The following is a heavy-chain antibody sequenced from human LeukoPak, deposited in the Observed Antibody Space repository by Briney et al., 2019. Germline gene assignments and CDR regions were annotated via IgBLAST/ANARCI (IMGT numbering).Heavy chain of an antibody. V-gene: IGHV1-18*01. Sequence: ASVKVSCTASGYTFTNYIISWVRQAPGQGLEWMGWISAYYGNTNYAQKLQGRVTMTTDTSTATAYMELRSLRSDDTAVYYCARGGNYFRFDPWGQGTLVTVSS. J-gene: IGHJ5*02. D-gene: IGHD1-26*01. CDR3: ARGGNYFRFDP. CDR2: ISAYYGNT. CDR1: GYTFTNYI.